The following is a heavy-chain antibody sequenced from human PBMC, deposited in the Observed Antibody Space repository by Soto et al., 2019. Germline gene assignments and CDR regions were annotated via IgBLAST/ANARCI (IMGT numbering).Heavy chain of an antibody. Sequence: QVQLVESGGGVVQPGRSLRLSCAASGFTFSSYDMHWVRQAPGKGLEWVALIWYDGNNKYYADSVKGRFTISRDNSKNTLYLQMNSLRAEDTAVYYCARESFTYASGSYPRGMDVWGQGTTVTVSS. V-gene: IGHV3-33*01. CDR3: ARESFTYASGSYPRGMDV. CDR2: IWYDGNNK. CDR1: GFTFSSYD. J-gene: IGHJ6*02. D-gene: IGHD3-10*01.